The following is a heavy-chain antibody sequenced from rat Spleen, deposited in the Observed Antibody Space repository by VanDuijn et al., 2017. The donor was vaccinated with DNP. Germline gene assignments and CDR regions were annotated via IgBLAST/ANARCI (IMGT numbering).Heavy chain of an antibody. CDR1: GFSLTTYS. J-gene: IGHJ3*01. D-gene: IGHD1-2*01. V-gene: IGHV2-63*01. CDR2: MWYDGDT. CDR3: TSDSLNSSSFVY. Sequence: QVQLKESGPGLVQPSETLSLTCTVSGFSLTTYSVSWVRQPSGKGPEWMGKMWYDGDTAYNSALKSRLSISRDTSKSQVFLKMNSLQTDDTGTYYCTSDSLNSSSFVYWGQGSLVTVST.